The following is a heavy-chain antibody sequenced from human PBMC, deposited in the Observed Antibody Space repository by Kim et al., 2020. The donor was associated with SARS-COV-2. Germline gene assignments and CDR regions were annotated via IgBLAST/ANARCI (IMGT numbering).Heavy chain of an antibody. Sequence: AESVRGRFTISRDNSKNTLYLQMNSLRVEDTAVYYCAREVTTGSSSWYDYWGQGTPVTVSS. J-gene: IGHJ4*02. V-gene: IGHV3-33*01. CDR3: AREVTTGSSSWYDY. D-gene: IGHD6-13*01.